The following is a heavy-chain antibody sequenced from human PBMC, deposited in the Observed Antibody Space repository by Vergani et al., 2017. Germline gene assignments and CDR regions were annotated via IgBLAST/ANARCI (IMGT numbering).Heavy chain of an antibody. Sequence: VQLVESGGVVVQPGGSLRLSCAASGFTFDDYTMHWVRQAPGKGLEWVSLISWDGGSTYYADSVKGRFTISRDNSKNSLYLQMNSLRTEDTALYYCATVGYCSSTSCYAGYFQHWGQGTLVTVSS. V-gene: IGHV3-43*01. CDR2: ISWDGGST. D-gene: IGHD2-2*01. CDR3: ATVGYCSSTSCYAGYFQH. CDR1: GFTFDDYT. J-gene: IGHJ1*01.